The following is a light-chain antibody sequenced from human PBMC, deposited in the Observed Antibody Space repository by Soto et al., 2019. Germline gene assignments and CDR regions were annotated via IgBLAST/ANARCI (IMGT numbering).Light chain of an antibody. CDR3: QQGFGFPLT. CDR2: AAS. Sequence: DIQMTQSPSSVSASVGDRVTITCRASQDINTWLAWYQQKPGEAPNLLIPAASIFQSGVPSRFSGSGSGTEFTLTISSLQPEDSATYYCQQGFGFPLTFGGGTKVEV. J-gene: IGKJ4*01. CDR1: QDINTW. V-gene: IGKV1-12*01.